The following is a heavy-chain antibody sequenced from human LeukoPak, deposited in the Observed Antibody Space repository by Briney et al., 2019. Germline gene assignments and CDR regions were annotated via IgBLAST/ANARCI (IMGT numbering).Heavy chain of an antibody. CDR1: GGSISSYY. J-gene: IGHJ4*02. V-gene: IGHV4-34*01. CDR3: ARGANYGDYFQLGGYRWEKNFDY. Sequence: SETLSLTCTVSGGSISSYYWSWIRQPPGKGLEWIGEINPSGSTNYNPSLKSRVTISVDTSKNQFSLKLSSVTAADTAVYYCARGANYGDYFQLGGYRWEKNFDYWGQGTLVTVSS. CDR2: INPSGST. D-gene: IGHD4-17*01.